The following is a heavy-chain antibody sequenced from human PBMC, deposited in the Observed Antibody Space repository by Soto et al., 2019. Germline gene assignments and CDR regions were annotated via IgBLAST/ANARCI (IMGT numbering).Heavy chain of an antibody. CDR3: AKSLDGVAVQEFDP. CDR2: IAYDGSSK. V-gene: IGHV3-30*18. D-gene: IGHD3-3*01. CDR1: GFTFENFG. J-gene: IGHJ5*02. Sequence: QVQLVESGGGVVQPGMSRRLSSAASGFTFENFGMHWVRQAPGKGLEWVAVIAYDGSSKYYADSVKGRFTISRDNSNNTLDLQMNSLRVEDTAVYYCAKSLDGVAVQEFDPRGQGTLVTVSS.